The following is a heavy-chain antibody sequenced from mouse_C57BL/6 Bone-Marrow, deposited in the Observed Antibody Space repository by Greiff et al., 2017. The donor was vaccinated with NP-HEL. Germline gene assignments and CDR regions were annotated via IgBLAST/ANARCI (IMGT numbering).Heavy chain of an antibody. CDR2: IYPGSGNT. Sequence: QVQLQQSGAELVRPGASVKLSCKASGYTFTDYYINWVKQRPGQGLEWIARIYPGSGNTYYNEKFKGKATLTAEKSSSTAYMQLSSLTSEDSAVYFCARWLLRVYAMDYWGQGTSVTVSS. D-gene: IGHD2-3*01. CDR3: ARWLLRVYAMDY. J-gene: IGHJ4*01. CDR1: GYTFTDYY. V-gene: IGHV1-76*01.